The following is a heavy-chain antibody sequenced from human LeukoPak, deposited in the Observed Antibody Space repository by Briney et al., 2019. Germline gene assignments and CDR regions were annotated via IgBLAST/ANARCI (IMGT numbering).Heavy chain of an antibody. Sequence: GGSLRLSCAASGFTFSSYGMHWVRQAPGKGLEWVAFIRYDGSNKYYADSVKGRFTTSRDNSKNTLYLQMNSLRAEDTAVYYCAKERGLYGSGSYYDYWGQGTLVTVSS. CDR3: AKERGLYGSGSYYDY. J-gene: IGHJ4*02. CDR1: GFTFSSYG. V-gene: IGHV3-30*02. D-gene: IGHD3-10*01. CDR2: IRYDGSNK.